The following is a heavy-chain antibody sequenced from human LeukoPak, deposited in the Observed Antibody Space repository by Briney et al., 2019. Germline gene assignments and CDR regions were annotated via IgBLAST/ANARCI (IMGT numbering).Heavy chain of an antibody. Sequence: SQTLSLTCTVSGGSISSGSYYWSWIRQPAGKGLEWIGRIYYTTGSTNYNPSLKSRVTISVDTSKNQFSLKLSSVTAADTAVYYCARVAGGYCSGGSCFELNWFDPWGQGTLVTVSS. J-gene: IGHJ5*02. D-gene: IGHD2-15*01. CDR3: ARVAGGYCSGGSCFELNWFDP. CDR1: GGSISSGSYY. V-gene: IGHV4-61*02. CDR2: IYYTTGST.